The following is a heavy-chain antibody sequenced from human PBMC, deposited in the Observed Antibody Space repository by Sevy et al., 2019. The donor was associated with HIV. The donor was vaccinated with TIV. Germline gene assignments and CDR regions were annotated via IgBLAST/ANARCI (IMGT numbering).Heavy chain of an antibody. CDR3: TRQGPSDGIDV. Sequence: GESLKISCKISGYSFTSYCIGWVRQMTGKGLEWMGIFCPGDSDISYSPSFQGQVTISADKSISTIYLQWRSLKASDTAMYYCTRQGPSDGIDVWGRGTTVTVSS. J-gene: IGHJ6*02. V-gene: IGHV5-51*01. CDR2: FCPGDSDI. CDR1: GYSFTSYC.